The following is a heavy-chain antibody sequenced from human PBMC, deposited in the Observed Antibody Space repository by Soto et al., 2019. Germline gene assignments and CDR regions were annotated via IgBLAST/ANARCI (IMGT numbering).Heavy chain of an antibody. CDR2: IRQDGGDK. J-gene: IGHJ4*02. V-gene: IGHV3-7*03. Sequence: EVQLVESGGGLVQPGGSLRLSCVASGFTFSNYWMGWVRQAPGKGLEWVANIRQDGGDKRDLDSVKGRFTISRDKSNKMLYLQMNSLRAEDTAVYYCAIGGDSGWTPMDHWGQGTLVIVSS. D-gene: IGHD6-19*01. CDR3: AIGGDSGWTPMDH. CDR1: GFTFSNYW.